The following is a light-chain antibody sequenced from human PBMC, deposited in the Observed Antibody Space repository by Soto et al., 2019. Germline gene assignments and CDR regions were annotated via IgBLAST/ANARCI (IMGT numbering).Light chain of an antibody. V-gene: IGKV3-20*01. Sequence: EILLTQSPGTLSLSPGERATRSCRASQSVSSSYVAWYQQKPGQAPRLLIYGASSRATGNPDRFSGSGSGTDFTLTISRLEPEDFAVYYCQQYGSSPLTFGGGTKVDIK. CDR3: QQYGSSPLT. CDR1: QSVSSSY. J-gene: IGKJ4*01. CDR2: GAS.